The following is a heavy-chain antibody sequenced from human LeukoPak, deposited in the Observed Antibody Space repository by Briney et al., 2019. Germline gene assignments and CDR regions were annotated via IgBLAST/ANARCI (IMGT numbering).Heavy chain of an antibody. CDR3: ARGRSVGSTFPSRREGYSYGYYYYYGMDV. D-gene: IGHD5-18*01. CDR2: INHSGST. J-gene: IGHJ6*02. V-gene: IGHV4-34*01. CDR1: GGSFSGYY. Sequence: SETLSLTCAVSGGSFSGYYWSWIRQPPGKGLEWMGEINHSGSTNYNPSLKSRVTISVDTSKNQFSLKLSSVTAADTAVYYCARGRSVGSTFPSRREGYSYGYYYYYGMDVWGQGTTVTVSS.